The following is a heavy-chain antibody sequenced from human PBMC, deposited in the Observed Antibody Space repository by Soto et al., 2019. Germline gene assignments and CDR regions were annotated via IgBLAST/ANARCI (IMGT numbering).Heavy chain of an antibody. CDR3: ARERKCSSTSCYYYYYMHV. CDR2: INSDGSST. Sequence: EVQLVESGGGLVQPGGSLRLSCAASGFTFSSYWMHWVRQAPGKGLVWVSRINSDGSSTSYADSVKGRFTISRDNAKNTLYLQMNSLRADDTAVYYCARERKCSSTSCYYYYYMHVWGKGTTVTVSS. V-gene: IGHV3-74*01. J-gene: IGHJ6*03. CDR1: GFTFSSYW. D-gene: IGHD2-2*01.